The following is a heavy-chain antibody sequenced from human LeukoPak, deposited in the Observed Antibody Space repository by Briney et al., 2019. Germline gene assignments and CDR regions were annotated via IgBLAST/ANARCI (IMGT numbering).Heavy chain of an antibody. Sequence: SETLSLTCAVYGGSFSGYYWSWIRQPPGKGLESIGEINHSGSTNYNPSLKSRVTISVDTSKNQFSLKLSSVTAADTAVYYCARGIVVVVAATPGYFDYWGQGTLVTVSS. CDR3: ARGIVVVVAATPGYFDY. CDR2: INHSGST. D-gene: IGHD2-15*01. CDR1: GGSFSGYY. V-gene: IGHV4-34*01. J-gene: IGHJ4*02.